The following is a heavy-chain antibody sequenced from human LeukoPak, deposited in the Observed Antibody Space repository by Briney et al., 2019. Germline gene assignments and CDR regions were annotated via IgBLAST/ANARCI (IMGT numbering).Heavy chain of an antibody. CDR2: IHYSGST. CDR3: ARGTKEPGKRILWSGYFRKDLKLDY. Sequence: PSETLSLTCTVSGGSISSYYWSWIRQPPGKGLEWIGYIHYSGSTNYNPSLKSRVTISVDTSKNQFSLKLSSVTAADTAVYYCARGTKEPGKRILWSGYFRKDLKLDYWGQGTLVTVSS. V-gene: IGHV4-59*12. D-gene: IGHD3-3*01. CDR1: GGSISSYY. J-gene: IGHJ4*02.